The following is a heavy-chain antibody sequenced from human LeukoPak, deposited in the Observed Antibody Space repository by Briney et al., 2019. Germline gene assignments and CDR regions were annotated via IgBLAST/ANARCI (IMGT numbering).Heavy chain of an antibody. Sequence: GGSLRLSCAASGFTFSSYAMHWVRQAPGKGLEWVAVISYDGSNKYYADSVKGRFTISRDNSKNTLYLQMNSLRAEDTAVYYCARDWGSGSLDYWGQGTLVTVSS. CDR2: ISYDGSNK. CDR1: GFTFSSYA. CDR3: ARDWGSGSLDY. V-gene: IGHV3-30-3*01. D-gene: IGHD3-10*01. J-gene: IGHJ4*02.